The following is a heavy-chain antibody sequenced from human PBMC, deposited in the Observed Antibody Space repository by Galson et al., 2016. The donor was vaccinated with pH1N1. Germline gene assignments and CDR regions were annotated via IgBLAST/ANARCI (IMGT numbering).Heavy chain of an antibody. D-gene: IGHD1-26*01. V-gene: IGHV1-2*06. CDR2: INPSNDVT. CDR3: ARVYSRGGTYYPDAFDI. CDR1: GYTFTGYY. J-gene: IGHJ3*02. Sequence: SVKVSCKASGYTFTGYYIHWVRQAPGQGLEWMGRINPSNDVTDYAQNFQGRVTMTRDTSITTVYMELSSLRSDDTAVYYCARVYSRGGTYYPDAFDIWGQGTMVTVSS.